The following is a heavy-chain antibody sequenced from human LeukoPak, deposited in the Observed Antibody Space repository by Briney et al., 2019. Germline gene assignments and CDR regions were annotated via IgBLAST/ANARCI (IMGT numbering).Heavy chain of an antibody. V-gene: IGHV1-8*01. Sequence: GASVKASCKASGYTFTSYDINWVRQATGQGLEWMGWMNPNSGNTGYAQKFQGRVTMTRNTSISTAYMELSSLRSEDTAVYYCARVRSSSSAPSCYYYGMDVWGQGTTVTVFS. J-gene: IGHJ6*02. CDR3: ARVRSSSSAPSCYYYGMDV. D-gene: IGHD6-6*01. CDR2: MNPNSGNT. CDR1: GYTFTSYD.